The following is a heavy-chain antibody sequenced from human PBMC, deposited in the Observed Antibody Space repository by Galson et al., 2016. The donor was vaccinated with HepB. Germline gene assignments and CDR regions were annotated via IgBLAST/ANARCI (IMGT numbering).Heavy chain of an antibody. CDR2: IYYSGST. V-gene: IGHV4-39*01. J-gene: IGHJ6*04. CDR3: ARLRVLHCSDGSCSGSSYYYYGMDV. CDR1: GASISSGDYY. D-gene: IGHD2-15*01. Sequence: SETLSLTCAVSGASISSGDYYWGWIRQPPGKGLEWIGSIYYSGSTYYNPSLRSRVTISVDTSKNQFSLKLRSVTAADTAVYYCARLRVLHCSDGSCSGSSYYYYGMDVWGKGTTVTVSS.